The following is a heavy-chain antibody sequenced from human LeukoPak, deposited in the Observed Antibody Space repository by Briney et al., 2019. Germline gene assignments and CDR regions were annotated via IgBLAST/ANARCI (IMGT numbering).Heavy chain of an antibody. CDR2: INQGGST. J-gene: IGHJ5*02. V-gene: IGHV4-34*01. D-gene: IGHD1-7*01. CDR1: GGSFSGYF. Sequence: KPSETLSLTCAVYGGSFSGYFWTWIRQPPGKGLEWIGEINQGGSTNYNTSLKSRVTISVDTSKNQFSLKLSSVTAADTAVYYCARLNYARSWFDPWGQGTLVTVSS. CDR3: ARLNYARSWFDP.